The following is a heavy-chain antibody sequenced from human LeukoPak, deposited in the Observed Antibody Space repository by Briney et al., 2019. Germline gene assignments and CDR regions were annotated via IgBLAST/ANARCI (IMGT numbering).Heavy chain of an antibody. V-gene: IGHV3-33*08. Sequence: GRSLRLSCAASGFTFSSYGMHWVRQAPGKGLEWVAVIWYDGSNKYYADSVKGRFTISRDNSKNTLYLQMNSLRAEDTAVYYCARESGPGSSHRGYFDYWGQGTLVTVSS. CDR2: IWYDGSNK. D-gene: IGHD3-10*01. CDR1: GFTFSSYG. J-gene: IGHJ4*02. CDR3: ARESGPGSSHRGYFDY.